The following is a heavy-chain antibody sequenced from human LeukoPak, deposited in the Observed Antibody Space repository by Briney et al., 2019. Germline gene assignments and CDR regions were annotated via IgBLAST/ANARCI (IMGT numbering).Heavy chain of an antibody. CDR3: AKNWRGYYGSGSYGYNYFDP. CDR2: ISSSDNTI. V-gene: IGHV3-48*03. D-gene: IGHD3-10*01. J-gene: IGHJ5*02. Sequence: GGSLRLSCAASGFTFSRYEMNWVRQAPGKGLEWVSYISSSDNTIYYADSVKGRFTISRDNAKNSLYLQMNSLRAEDTAVYYCAKNWRGYYGSGSYGYNYFDPWGPGTLVTVSS. CDR1: GFTFSRYE.